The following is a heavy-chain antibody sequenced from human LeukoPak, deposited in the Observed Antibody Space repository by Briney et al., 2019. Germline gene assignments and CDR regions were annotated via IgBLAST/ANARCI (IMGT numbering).Heavy chain of an antibody. V-gene: IGHV3-73*01. CDR1: GFTFSGSA. Sequence: GGSLRLSCAASGFTFSGSAIHWVRQASGKGLEWVGRVRTKGNGYATQYAAPVKGRFTISRDDSKNTVYLQMNSLKTEDTAVYFCSSYDNSGYYYRNYWGQGTLVTVSS. D-gene: IGHD3-22*01. CDR3: SSYDNSGYYYRNY. CDR2: VRTKGNGYAT. J-gene: IGHJ4*02.